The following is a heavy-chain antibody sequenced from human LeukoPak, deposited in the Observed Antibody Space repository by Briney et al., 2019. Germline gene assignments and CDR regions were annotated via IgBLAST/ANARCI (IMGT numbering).Heavy chain of an antibody. V-gene: IGHV3-30*02. J-gene: IGHJ4*02. Sequence: GGSLRLSCAASGFTFNNFGMHWARQAPGKGLEWVAFIRYDGTNEFYADSVKGRFTISRDNSDNTLYLQMNSLRAEDTAVYYCAKVGYNWGGESLLDYWGQGTLVTVSS. CDR2: IRYDGTNE. CDR3: AKVGYNWGGESLLDY. D-gene: IGHD2-21*01. CDR1: GFTFNNFG.